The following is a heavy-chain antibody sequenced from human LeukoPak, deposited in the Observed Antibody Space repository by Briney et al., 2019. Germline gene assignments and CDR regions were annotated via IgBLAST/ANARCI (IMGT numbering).Heavy chain of an antibody. CDR1: GGSISSYY. V-gene: IGHV4-4*07. J-gene: IGHJ5*02. D-gene: IGHD3-10*01. Sequence: SETLSLTCTVSGGSISSYYWSWIRQPAGKGLEWIGRIYISGSTNYNPSLKSRVTMSVDTSKNQFSLKLSSVIAADTAVYYCARAVRDRGVILPWFDPWGQGTLVTVSS. CDR2: IYISGST. CDR3: ARAVRDRGVILPWFDP.